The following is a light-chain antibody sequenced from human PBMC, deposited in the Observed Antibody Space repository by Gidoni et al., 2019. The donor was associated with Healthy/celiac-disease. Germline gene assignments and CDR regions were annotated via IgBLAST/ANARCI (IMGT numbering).Light chain of an antibody. CDR1: QSLLHSNGYNY. CDR3: MQALQTPYT. V-gene: IGKV2-28*01. Sequence: SCRSSQSLLHSNGYNYLDWYLQKPGQSPQLLIYLGSNRASGVPDRFSGSGSGTDFTLKISRVEAEDVGVYYCMQALQTPYTFXQXTKLEIK. J-gene: IGKJ2*01. CDR2: LGS.